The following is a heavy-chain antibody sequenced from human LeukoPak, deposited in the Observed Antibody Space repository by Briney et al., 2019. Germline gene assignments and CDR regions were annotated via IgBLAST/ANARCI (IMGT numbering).Heavy chain of an antibody. CDR3: ANVYYYGSGSYESRYLDY. V-gene: IGHV3-23*01. CDR1: GFSFSSYA. J-gene: IGHJ4*02. CDR2: ISASGGTT. D-gene: IGHD3-10*01. Sequence: GGSLRLSCAASGFSFSSYAMSWVRQAPGKGLEWVSAISASGGTTYYADSAKGRFTISRDNSKNTLYLQMNSLRAEDTAVYYCANVYYYGSGSYESRYLDYWGQGTLVTVSS.